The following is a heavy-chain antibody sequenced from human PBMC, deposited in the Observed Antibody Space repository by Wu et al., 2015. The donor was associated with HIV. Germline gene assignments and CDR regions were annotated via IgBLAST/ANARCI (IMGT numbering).Heavy chain of an antibody. D-gene: IGHD2-21*02. CDR3: ATDPDLVTATIGVD. CDR2: VDPEDGET. Sequence: EVQLIQSGAEVKMPGATVKISCKVSGYTFTDYYMHWVQQVPGKGLEWMGLVDPEDGETKYAEKFQGRVTITADTSTDTAYMELSSLTSEDTAVYYCATDPDLVTATIGVDWGQGTPVTVSS. J-gene: IGHJ4*02. V-gene: IGHV1-69-2*01. CDR1: GYTFTDYY.